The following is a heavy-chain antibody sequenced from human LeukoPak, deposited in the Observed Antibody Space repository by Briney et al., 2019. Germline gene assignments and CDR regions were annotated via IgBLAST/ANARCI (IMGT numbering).Heavy chain of an antibody. CDR3: ARERRRGWDLLNGMDV. Sequence: ASVKVSCKASGYTFTSYYMHWVRQAPGQGLEWMGIINPSGGSTSYAQKFQGRVTMTRDTSTSTVYMELSGLRSEDTAVYYCARERRRGWDLLNGMDVWGQGTTVTVSS. CDR1: GYTFTSYY. V-gene: IGHV1-46*01. J-gene: IGHJ6*02. CDR2: INPSGGST. D-gene: IGHD1-26*01.